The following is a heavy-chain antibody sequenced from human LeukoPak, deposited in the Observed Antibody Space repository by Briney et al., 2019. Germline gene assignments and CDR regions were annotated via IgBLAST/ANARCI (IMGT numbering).Heavy chain of an antibody. CDR3: ARSGSGSYYY. CDR2: VHYSGST. CDR1: GGSISSSSYF. Sequence: PSETLSLTCSVSGGSISSSSYFWGWIRQPPGKGLEWIASVHYSGSTYYNPSLKSRVTISVDTSKNQFSLKLSSVTAADTAVYYCARSGSGSYYYWGQGTLVTVSS. J-gene: IGHJ4*02. V-gene: IGHV4-39*07. D-gene: IGHD3-10*01.